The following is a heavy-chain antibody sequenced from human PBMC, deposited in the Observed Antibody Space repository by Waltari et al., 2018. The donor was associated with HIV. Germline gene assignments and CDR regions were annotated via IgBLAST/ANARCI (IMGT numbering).Heavy chain of an antibody. D-gene: IGHD5-12*01. CDR3: AKAAQPIVTTWHFNY. CDR2: IGGSGGST. J-gene: IGHJ4*02. Sequence: VQLLVSGGGLVQPGGSLSLHCAASGFTFGSCPMNWVRQAPGKGLEWVSTIGGSGGSTYYADSVNGRFTISRDNSKNTLSLQMNSLRAEDTAVYYCAKAAQPIVTTWHFNYWGQGTLVTVSS. V-gene: IGHV3-23*01. CDR1: GFTFGSCP.